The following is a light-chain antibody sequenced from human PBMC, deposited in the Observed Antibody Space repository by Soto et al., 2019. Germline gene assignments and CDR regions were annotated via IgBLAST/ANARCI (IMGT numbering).Light chain of an antibody. CDR2: EVS. V-gene: IGLV2-14*01. Sequence: QSALTQPASVSGSPGQSITVSCTGTSSDVGGYNYVSWYQQYPGKTPKLIIYEVSHRPFGVSNRFSGSKSGNTASLTISGLQAEDESDYYCSSYSDIRTLVFGGGTKLTVL. J-gene: IGLJ3*02. CDR1: SSDVGGYNY. CDR3: SSYSDIRTLV.